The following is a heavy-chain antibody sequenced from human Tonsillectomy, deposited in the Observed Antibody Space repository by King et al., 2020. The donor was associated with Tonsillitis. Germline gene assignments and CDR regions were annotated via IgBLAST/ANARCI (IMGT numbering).Heavy chain of an antibody. J-gene: IGHJ5*02. CDR2: ISYGGSP. CDR1: GGSISSYY. D-gene: IGHD2-2*01. V-gene: IGHV4-59*01. Sequence: QLQESGPGLVKPSETLSLTCTVSGGSISSYYWSWIRQPPGKGLEWIGYISYGGSPNYNPPLKSRVTISLDTSKNQFSLKLSSVTAADTAVYYCARGSTSWDGWFDPWGQGTLVTVSS. CDR3: ARGSTSWDGWFDP.